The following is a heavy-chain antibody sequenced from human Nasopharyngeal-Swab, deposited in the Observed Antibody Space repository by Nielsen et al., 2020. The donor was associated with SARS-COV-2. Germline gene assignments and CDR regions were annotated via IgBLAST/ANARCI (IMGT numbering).Heavy chain of an antibody. V-gene: IGHV5-51*01. CDR1: GYSFTRYW. CDR2: IYPGDSDA. J-gene: IGHJ3*02. Sequence: GESLKISCKGSGYSFTRYWIGWGRQRPGKGREWRGIIYPGDSDARYSPSFQGQVTISADKSISTAYLQWSSLKASDTAMYYCARHSLYCSSTSCYVSVFDIWGQGTMVTVSS. CDR3: ARHSLYCSSTSCYVSVFDI. D-gene: IGHD2-2*01.